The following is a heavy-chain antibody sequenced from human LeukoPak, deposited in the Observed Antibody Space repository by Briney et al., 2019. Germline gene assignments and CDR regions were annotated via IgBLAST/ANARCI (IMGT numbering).Heavy chain of an antibody. CDR1: GGSFSGYY. Sequence: PSETLSLTCAVYGGSFSGYYWSWIRQPPGKGLEWIGEINHSGSTNYNPSLKSRVTISVDTSKNQFSLELSSVTAADTAVYYCARGAAAAGTRYYYYGMDVWGQGTTVTVPS. D-gene: IGHD6-13*01. CDR2: INHSGST. J-gene: IGHJ6*02. V-gene: IGHV4-34*01. CDR3: ARGAAAAGTRYYYYGMDV.